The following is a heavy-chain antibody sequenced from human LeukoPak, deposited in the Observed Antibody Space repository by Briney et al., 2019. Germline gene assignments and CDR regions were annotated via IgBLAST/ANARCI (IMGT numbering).Heavy chain of an antibody. CDR2: IYYSGST. V-gene: IGHV4-39*01. Sequence: SETLSLTCTVSGGSISSYYWGWIRQPPGKGLEWIGSIYYSGSTYYNPSLKSRVTISVDTSKNQFSLKLSSVTAADTAVYYCAAYYYGSGSYFSDYWGQGTLVTVSS. D-gene: IGHD3-10*01. CDR3: AAYYYGSGSYFSDY. J-gene: IGHJ4*02. CDR1: GGSISSYY.